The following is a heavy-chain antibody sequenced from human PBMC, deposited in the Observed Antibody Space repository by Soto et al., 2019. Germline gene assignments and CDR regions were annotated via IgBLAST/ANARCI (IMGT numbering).Heavy chain of an antibody. J-gene: IGHJ6*03. CDR3: ARIGTGYYYMDV. V-gene: IGHV3-74*01. D-gene: IGHD3-10*01. Sequence: DVQLEESGGGLVQPGGSLRLSCGASGFTFSSYWMHWVRQAPGKGLVWVSRINSDGSRTNYADSVKGRFIISRDNAKNTLYLQMNSPSAEDTAMYYCARIGTGYYYMDVWGKGTTVTVSS. CDR1: GFTFSSYW. CDR2: INSDGSRT.